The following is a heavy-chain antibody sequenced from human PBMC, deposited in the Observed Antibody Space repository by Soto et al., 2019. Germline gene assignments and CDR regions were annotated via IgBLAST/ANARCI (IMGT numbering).Heavy chain of an antibody. J-gene: IGHJ4*02. CDR1: GASITYGAYS. CDR2: INHLETT. Sequence: QLHLHMSGSGLVKPSQTLSITCTVSGASITYGAYSWSWLRQTPGKRLEWIGYINHLETTFYNPSFECRLTLSIDRTKTQDYLNLTSMSAPDRAVYFCARGGGFDSFDSWGQGILVTVSS. CDR3: ARGGGFDSFDS. V-gene: IGHV4-30-2*01. D-gene: IGHD3-10*01.